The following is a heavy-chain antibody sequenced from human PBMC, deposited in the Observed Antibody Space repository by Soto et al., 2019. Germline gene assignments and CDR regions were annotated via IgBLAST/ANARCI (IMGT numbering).Heavy chain of an antibody. Sequence: QVQLVESGGGLVKPGGSLRLSCAASGFTFSDYYMSWIRQAPGKGLEWVSYISSSSSYTNYADSVKGRFTISRDNAKNSLYLQMNSLRAEDTAVYYCARDTCSSTSCYPYNVMWLRDHYYYYGMDVWGQGTTVTVSS. V-gene: IGHV3-11*05. J-gene: IGHJ6*02. CDR2: ISSSSSYT. CDR1: GFTFSDYY. CDR3: ARDTCSSTSCYPYNVMWLRDHYYYYGMDV. D-gene: IGHD2-2*01.